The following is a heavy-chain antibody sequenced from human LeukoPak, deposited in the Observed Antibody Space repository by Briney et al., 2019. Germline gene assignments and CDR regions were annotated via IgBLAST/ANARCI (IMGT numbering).Heavy chain of an antibody. Sequence: ASVKVSCKASGGTFSSYAFSWVRQAPGQGLEWMGGIIPIFGTANYAQKFQGRVTITTDESTSTAYMELSSLRSEDTAVYYCAREGVTTDIWGGYYYYMDVWGKGTTVTVSS. CDR2: IIPIFGTA. V-gene: IGHV1-69*05. CDR3: AREGVTTDIWGGYYYYMDV. D-gene: IGHD4-17*01. CDR1: GGTFSSYA. J-gene: IGHJ6*03.